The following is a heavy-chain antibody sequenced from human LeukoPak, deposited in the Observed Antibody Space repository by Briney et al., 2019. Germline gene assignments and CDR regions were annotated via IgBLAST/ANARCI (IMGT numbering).Heavy chain of an antibody. CDR1: GGSISSGSHH. Sequence: SETLSLTCTVSGGSISSGSHHWGWFRQSPGKGLEWIGSIYDSRTIYYNPSLNSRVTISAVTSKNQFSLQLNSVTAADTAVYYCARAWVQLWLYNWFDPWGQGTLVTVSS. J-gene: IGHJ5*02. CDR2: IYDSRTI. V-gene: IGHV4-39*01. CDR3: ARAWVQLWLYNWFDP. D-gene: IGHD5-18*01.